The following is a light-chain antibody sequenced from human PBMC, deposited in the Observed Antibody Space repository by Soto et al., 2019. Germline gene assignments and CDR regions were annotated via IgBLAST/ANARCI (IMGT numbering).Light chain of an antibody. Sequence: EIVLTQSPDTLSLSPGERVTLSCRASQSINSNYVAWYQQKPGQAPRLLIYGASSRATGIPDRFSGSGSGTDFTLTISRLEPEDFAVYYCQQYGSSPWTFGQGTKVEIK. CDR2: GAS. V-gene: IGKV3-20*01. CDR1: QSINSNY. CDR3: QQYGSSPWT. J-gene: IGKJ1*01.